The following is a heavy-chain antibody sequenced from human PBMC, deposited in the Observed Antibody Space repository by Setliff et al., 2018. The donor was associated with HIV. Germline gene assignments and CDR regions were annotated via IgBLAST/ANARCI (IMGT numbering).Heavy chain of an antibody. Sequence: ASVKVSCKVSGYSLTELSMHWVRQASEKGLEWMGRFDPEDGDTLYAQKFQGRVTMTKDTSTDTAYMELSGLRSEDTAVYYCATAKEQWLAEGGFDYWGQGTLVTVSS. J-gene: IGHJ4*01. CDR2: FDPEDGDT. CDR3: ATAKEQWLAEGGFDY. V-gene: IGHV1-24*01. CDR1: GYSLTELS. D-gene: IGHD6-19*01.